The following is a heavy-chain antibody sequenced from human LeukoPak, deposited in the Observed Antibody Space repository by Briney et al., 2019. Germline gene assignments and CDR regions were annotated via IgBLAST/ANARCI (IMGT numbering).Heavy chain of an antibody. V-gene: IGHV3-23*01. Sequence: GGSLRLSCAASGFTFSSYAMSWVRQAPGKGLEWVSAISGSGGSTYYADSVKGRFTISRDNSKNTLYLQMNSLRGEDTAVYYCAKDLKTYDSSGYLDYWGQGTLVTVSS. CDR2: ISGSGGST. D-gene: IGHD3-22*01. CDR3: AKDLKTYDSSGYLDY. CDR1: GFTFSSYA. J-gene: IGHJ4*02.